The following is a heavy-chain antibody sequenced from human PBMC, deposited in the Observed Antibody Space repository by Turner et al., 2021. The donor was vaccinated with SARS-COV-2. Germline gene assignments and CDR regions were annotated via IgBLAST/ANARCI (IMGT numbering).Heavy chain of an antibody. Sequence: EVQLAESGGGLIQPGGALRLSCAASGFTVSSNYMRCGRQAPGKGLEWVSVIYSGGSTYYADSVKGRFTISRDNSKNTLYLQMNSLRAEDTAVYYCARQLTTVTTWFDPWGQGTLVTVSS. CDR2: IYSGGST. J-gene: IGHJ5*02. CDR3: ARQLTTVTTWFDP. V-gene: IGHV3-53*01. CDR1: GFTVSSNY. D-gene: IGHD4-17*01.